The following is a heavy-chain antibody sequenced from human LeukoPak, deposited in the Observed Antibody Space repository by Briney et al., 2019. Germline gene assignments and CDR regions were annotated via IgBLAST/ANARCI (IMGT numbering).Heavy chain of an antibody. Sequence: GGSLRLSCAASGFTFSSYWMSWVRQAPGKGLEWVADIKEDGSEKHYVDSVKGRFTISRDNAKNSLYLQMNSLRAEDTAVYYCARGTMIWWYWGQGTLVTVSS. CDR2: IKEDGSEK. CDR3: ARGTMIWWY. J-gene: IGHJ4*02. CDR1: GFTFSSYW. D-gene: IGHD3-22*01. V-gene: IGHV3-7*01.